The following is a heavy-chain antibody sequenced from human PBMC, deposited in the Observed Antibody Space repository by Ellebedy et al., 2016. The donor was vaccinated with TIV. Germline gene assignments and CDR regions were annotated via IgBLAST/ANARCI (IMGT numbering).Heavy chain of an antibody. CDR2: IYPGDSDT. D-gene: IGHD4-17*01. J-gene: IGHJ4*02. CDR3: ARLDGDYLPFDY. V-gene: IGHV5-51*01. Sequence: GESLKISCKGSGYSFTSYWIGWVRQMPGKGLEWMGHIYPGDSDTRYSPSFQGQVTISADKSISTASLQWSSLKAADTAMYNCARLDGDYLPFDYWGQGTLVTVSS. CDR1: GYSFTSYW.